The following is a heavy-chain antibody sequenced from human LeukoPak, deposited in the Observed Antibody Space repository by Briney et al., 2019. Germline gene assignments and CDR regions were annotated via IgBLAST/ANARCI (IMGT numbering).Heavy chain of an antibody. CDR3: AKDHGYYNSGPV. V-gene: IGHV3-23*01. CDR2: ISGRADST. D-gene: IGHD3-10*01. CDR1: GFTFSNDA. J-gene: IGHJ3*01. Sequence: PGGSLRLSCAPSGFTFSNDAMNWVRQAPGKGLEWVSAISGRADSTYYAGSVKGRFSISRDNSKNTLYLQMNSLRAEDTAVYYCAKDHGYYNSGPVWGQGTMVTVSS.